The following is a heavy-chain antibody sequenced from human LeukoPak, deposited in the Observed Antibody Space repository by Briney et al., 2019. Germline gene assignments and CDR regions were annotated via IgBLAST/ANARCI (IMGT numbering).Heavy chain of an antibody. V-gene: IGHV1-46*01. D-gene: IGHD3-3*01. J-gene: IGHJ4*02. Sequence: ASVKVSCKASGYTFTSHYMHWVRHAPGQGLEWMGIINPSAGSTSYTQKFQGRVTMTRDTSTSTVYMELSSLRSEDTAVYYCAAPGASGFVGNFWSGPLDFWGQGTLVTVSS. CDR2: INPSAGST. CDR1: GYTFTSHY. CDR3: AAPGASGFVGNFWSGPLDF.